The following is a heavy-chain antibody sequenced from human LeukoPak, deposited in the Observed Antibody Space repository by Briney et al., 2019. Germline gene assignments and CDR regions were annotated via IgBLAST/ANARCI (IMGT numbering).Heavy chain of an antibody. V-gene: IGHV4-39*01. CDR3: ARHWPIHWQAGTNLDY. CDR2: IYYSGST. D-gene: IGHD6-13*01. CDR1: GGSISSGVYY. J-gene: IGHJ4*02. Sequence: SETLSLTCTVSGGSISSGVYYWGWIRQPPGKGLEWIGSIYYSGSTYYNPSLKSRVTISVDTSKNQFSLKLSSVTAADTAVYYCARHWPIHWQAGTNLDYWGQGTLVTVSS.